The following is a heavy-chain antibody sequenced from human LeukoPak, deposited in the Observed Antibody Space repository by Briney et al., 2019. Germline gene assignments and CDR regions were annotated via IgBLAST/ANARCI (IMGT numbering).Heavy chain of an antibody. CDR3: SRSLDY. CDR2: INQDGRIP. CDR1: GFPFSDYW. V-gene: IGHV3-7*01. Sequence: GGSLRLSCAASGFPFSDYWMDWVRQAPGKGVEWVANINQDGRIPYYADSVRGRFIISRNNAKNSLYLQMYSLRAEDTAIYFCSRSLDYLGQGALVTVSS. J-gene: IGHJ4*02.